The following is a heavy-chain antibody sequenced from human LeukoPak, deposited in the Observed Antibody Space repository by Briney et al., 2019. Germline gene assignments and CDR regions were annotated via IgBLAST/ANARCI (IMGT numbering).Heavy chain of an antibody. Sequence: SLSLSCAVSRVAFSNYAISAVRQAPGKGLEWVSAISGGGGSTFYADSVKGRFTISRDNSKNTLYLQMNSLRAEDTAVYYCAKDPGDCTGGVCYRYFDYWGQGTLVSVSS. D-gene: IGHD2-8*02. J-gene: IGHJ4*02. CDR1: RVAFSNYA. CDR2: ISGGGGST. V-gene: IGHV3-23*01. CDR3: AKDPGDCTGGVCYRYFDY.